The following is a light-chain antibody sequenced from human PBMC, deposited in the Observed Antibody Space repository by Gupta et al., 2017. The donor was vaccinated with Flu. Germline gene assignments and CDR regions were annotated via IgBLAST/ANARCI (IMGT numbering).Light chain of an antibody. V-gene: IGLV2-23*01. J-gene: IGLJ1*01. CDR1: SSDVGHFNF. CDR2: EDT. CDR3: CSYASNTHYI. Sequence: QSALTQPASVSGSAGQSISISCTGTSSDVGHFNFVSWYRQDPGKAPQLLIYEDTKLPSGISERFSGSKSGNTASLTISGLQAADETDYYCCSYASNTHYIFGSGTKVTVI.